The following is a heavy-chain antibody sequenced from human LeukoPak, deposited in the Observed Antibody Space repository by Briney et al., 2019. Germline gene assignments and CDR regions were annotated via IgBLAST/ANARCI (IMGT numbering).Heavy chain of an antibody. J-gene: IGHJ6*03. CDR2: IYTSGST. V-gene: IGHV4-61*02. D-gene: IGHD6-19*01. CDR1: GDSISSGSHY. CDR3: ARMGSSGWYDRYYYYYYMDV. Sequence: PSETLSLTCTVSGDSISSGSHYWSWIRQPAGKGLEWIGRIYTSGSTNYNPSLKSRVTMSVDTSKNQFSLKLSSVTAADTAVYYCARMGSSGWYDRYYYYYYMDVWGKGTTVTISS.